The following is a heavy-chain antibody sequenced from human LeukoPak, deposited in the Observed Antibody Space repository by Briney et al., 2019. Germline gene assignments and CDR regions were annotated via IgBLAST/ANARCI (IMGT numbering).Heavy chain of an antibody. V-gene: IGHV1-18*04. D-gene: IGHD3-9*01. Sequence: ASVKVSCKASGYTFTGYYMHWVRQAPGQGLEWMGWISAYNGNTNYAQKLQGRVTMTTDTSTSTAYMELRSLRSDDTAVYYCARVHPYYDILTGYSGVLDYWGQGTLVTVSS. CDR3: ARVHPYYDILTGYSGVLDY. CDR1: GYTFTGYY. J-gene: IGHJ4*02. CDR2: ISAYNGNT.